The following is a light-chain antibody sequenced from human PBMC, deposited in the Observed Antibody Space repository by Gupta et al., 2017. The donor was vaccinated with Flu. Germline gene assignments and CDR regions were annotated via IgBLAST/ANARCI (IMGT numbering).Light chain of an antibody. CDR1: QNINYW. J-gene: IGKJ4*01. CDR2: KAS. V-gene: IGKV1-5*03. CDR3: QHDHTFPFT. Sequence: DIRMTQSPSTLSASVGDRVTITCRASQNINYWLAWYQQRPGRSPNLLIYKASTLESGVPSRFSGTGSGTDFTLTITSLQPDDFATYYCQHDHTFPFTFGGGTKVEIK.